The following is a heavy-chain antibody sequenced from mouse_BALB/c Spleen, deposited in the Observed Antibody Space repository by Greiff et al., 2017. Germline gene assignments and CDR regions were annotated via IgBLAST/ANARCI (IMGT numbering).Heavy chain of an antibody. D-gene: IGHD1-2*01. CDR2: IYPSDSYT. V-gene: IGHV1-69*02. CDR1: GYTFTSYW. J-gene: IGHJ2*01. CDR3: ASHYYGYGY. Sequence: QVQLQQPGAELVRPGASVKLSCKASGYTFTSYWINWVKQRPGQGLEWIGNIYPSDSYTNYNQKFKDKATLTVDKSSSTAYMQLSSLTSEDSAVYYCASHYYGYGYWGQGTTLTVSS.